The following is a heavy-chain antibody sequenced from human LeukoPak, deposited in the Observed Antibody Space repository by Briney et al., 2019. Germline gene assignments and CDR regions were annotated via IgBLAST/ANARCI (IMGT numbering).Heavy chain of an antibody. CDR2: ISGGGGST. V-gene: IGHV3-23*01. Sequence: GGSLRLSCAASGFTFSSYAMSWVRQAPGKGLEWVSAISGGGGSTYYADSVKGRFTISRDNSKNTLYLQMNSLRAEDTAVYCCATLPPGPGYCSGGSCPYWGQGTLVTVSS. D-gene: IGHD2-15*01. CDR3: ATLPPGPGYCSGGSCPY. CDR1: GFTFSSYA. J-gene: IGHJ4*02.